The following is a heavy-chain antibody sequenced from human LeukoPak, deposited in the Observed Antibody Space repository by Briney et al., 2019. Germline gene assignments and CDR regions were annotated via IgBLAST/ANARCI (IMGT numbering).Heavy chain of an antibody. Sequence: ASVKVSCKASGYAFNRYAMNWVRQAPGQGLEWMGWINTATGNPTYAQDFTGRFVFSLDPSVSTAYLQISSLKAEDTAVYYCARAYQHLGGLSFPGSWGQGTLVTVSS. D-gene: IGHD3-16*01. CDR1: GYAFNRYA. J-gene: IGHJ5*02. CDR3: ARAYQHLGGLSFPGS. V-gene: IGHV7-4-1*02. CDR2: INTATGNP.